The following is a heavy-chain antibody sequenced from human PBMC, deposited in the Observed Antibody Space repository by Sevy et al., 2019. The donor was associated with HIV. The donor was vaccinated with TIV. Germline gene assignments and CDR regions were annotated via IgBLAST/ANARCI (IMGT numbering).Heavy chain of an antibody. V-gene: IGHV3-7*01. D-gene: IGHD4-4*01. J-gene: IGHJ4*02. CDR3: HTVTTLSYFDF. CDR1: GVTFSSYW. Sequence: GGSLRLSCAASGVTFSSYWMSWVRQAPGKGLEWVANINQDGSQKYYIDSVKGRFTISRDNAKNSLYLQMNSLRGEDTAVYYCHTVTTLSYFDFWGQGALVTVSS. CDR2: INQDGSQK.